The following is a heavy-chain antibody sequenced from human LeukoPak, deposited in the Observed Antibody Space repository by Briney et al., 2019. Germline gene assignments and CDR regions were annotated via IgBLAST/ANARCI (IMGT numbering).Heavy chain of an antibody. CDR2: IYYSGST. Sequence: SETLSLTCTVSGGSISSSSYYWGWIRQPPGKGLEWIGSIYYSGSTYYNPSLKSRVTISVGTSKNQFSLKLSSVTAADTAVYYCARKTLRDFDYWGQGTLVTVSS. J-gene: IGHJ4*02. CDR1: GGSISSSSYY. CDR3: ARKTLRDFDY. V-gene: IGHV4-39*01.